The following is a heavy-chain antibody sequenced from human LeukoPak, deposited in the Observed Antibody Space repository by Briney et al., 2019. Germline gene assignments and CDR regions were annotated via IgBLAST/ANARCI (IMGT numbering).Heavy chain of an antibody. CDR2: IITIFGTA. D-gene: IGHD2-2*01. V-gene: IGHV1-69*13. Sequence: SVKVSCKASGGTFSSYAISWVRQAPGQGLEWMGGIITIFGTANYAQKFQGRVTITADESTSTAYMELSSLRSEDTAVYYCARQGYCSSTSCYWDFDYWGQGTLVTVSS. CDR3: ARQGYCSSTSCYWDFDY. J-gene: IGHJ4*02. CDR1: GGTFSSYA.